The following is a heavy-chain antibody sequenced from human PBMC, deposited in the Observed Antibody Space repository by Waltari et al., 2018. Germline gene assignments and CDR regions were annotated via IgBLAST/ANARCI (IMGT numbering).Heavy chain of an antibody. V-gene: IGHV1-3*03. D-gene: IGHD2-15*01. J-gene: IGHJ3*02. CDR3: ARSEDSDGDAFDI. CDR2: INAGNGNT. Sequence: QVQLVQSGAEVKKPGASVKVSCKASGYTFTSYAMHWVRQAPGQRLEWMGWINAGNGNTKDSQEFQGRVTITRDTAASTAYMELSSLRSEDMAVYYCARSEDSDGDAFDIWGQGTMVTVSS. CDR1: GYTFTSYA.